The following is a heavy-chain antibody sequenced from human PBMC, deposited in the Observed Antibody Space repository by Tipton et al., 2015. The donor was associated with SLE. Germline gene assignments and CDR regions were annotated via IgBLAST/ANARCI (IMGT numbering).Heavy chain of an antibody. CDR3: ASRIVGATTLDY. Sequence: TLSLTCAVYGGSFSGYYWSWIRQPPGKGLEYIGEINHSGSTDYNPSLKSRVTISVDTSKNQFSLKLSSVTAADTAVYYCASRIVGATTLDYWGQGTLVTVSS. J-gene: IGHJ4*02. CDR1: GGSFSGYY. D-gene: IGHD1-26*01. CDR2: INHSGST. V-gene: IGHV4-34*01.